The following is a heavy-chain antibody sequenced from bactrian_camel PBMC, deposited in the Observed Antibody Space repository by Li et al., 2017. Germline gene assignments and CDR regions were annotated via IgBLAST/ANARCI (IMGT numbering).Heavy chain of an antibody. V-gene: IGHV3-3*01. J-gene: IGHJ4*01. CDR1: KDATNNYC. CDR2: IGTKYGTT. CDR3: AAGAPRYGGPWYLDPGEYAY. Sequence: HVQLVESGGGSVQTGGSLSLSCKVSKDATNNYCMGWFRQTPGKEREGVAAIGTKYGTTYYAGSVKGRFTISQDNDKNAVYLQMNSLKPEDTAVYYCAAGAPRYGGPWYLDPGEYAYWGQGTQVTV. D-gene: IGHD6*01.